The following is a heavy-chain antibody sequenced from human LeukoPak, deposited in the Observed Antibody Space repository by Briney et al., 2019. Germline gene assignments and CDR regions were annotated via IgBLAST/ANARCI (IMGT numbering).Heavy chain of an antibody. CDR1: GFTFSSYW. J-gene: IGHJ4*02. Sequence: PGGSLRLSCAASGFTFSSYWMHWVRQAPGKGLVWVSRINSDGSSTSYADSVKGRFTISRDNAKNTLYLQMNSLRAEDTAVYYCASDPPKRDHYGSGSYENWGQGTLVTVSS. D-gene: IGHD3-10*01. V-gene: IGHV3-74*01. CDR2: INSDGSST. CDR3: ASDPPKRDHYGSGSYEN.